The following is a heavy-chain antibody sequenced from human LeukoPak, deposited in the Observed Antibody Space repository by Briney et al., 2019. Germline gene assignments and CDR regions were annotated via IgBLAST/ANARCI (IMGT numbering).Heavy chain of an antibody. CDR2: IWYDGSQK. V-gene: IGHV3-33*01. J-gene: IGHJ4*02. CDR3: ASGSGYNFGNFDY. CDR1: GFTFSNYG. Sequence: GGSLRLSCAAAGFTFSNYGMRWVRQAAGRGLECVAVIWYDGSQKHYADSVKGRFTISRDNSKNALYLQMDSLRAEDTAVYYCASGSGYNFGNFDYWGQGTMVTVSS. D-gene: IGHD5-12*01.